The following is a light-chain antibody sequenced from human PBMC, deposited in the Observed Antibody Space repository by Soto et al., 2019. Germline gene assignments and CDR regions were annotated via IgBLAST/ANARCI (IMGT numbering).Light chain of an antibody. CDR1: QSVNNN. J-gene: IGKJ1*01. V-gene: IGKV3-15*01. CDR3: QEYNTWPWT. CDR2: GAS. Sequence: MTQSPATMAVSPGERAPLSCRASQSVNNNLAWYQQKLGQAPRVLIYGASTRATGIPARFTGSGSGTEFILTITSLQSEDSELYYCQEYNTWPWTFGQGTKVDIK.